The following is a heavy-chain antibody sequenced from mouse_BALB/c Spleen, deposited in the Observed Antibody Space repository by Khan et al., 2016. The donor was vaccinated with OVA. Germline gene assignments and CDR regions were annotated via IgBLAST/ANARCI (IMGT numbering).Heavy chain of an antibody. CDR1: GYSITSDYA. J-gene: IGHJ2*01. Sequence: EVQLQESGPGLVKPSQSLSLTCTVTGYSITSDYAWNWIRQFPGNKLEWMGYISYNGNTNYNPSLKSRISITLDTSKTPFFLQMNIVTTEDTATYDGARGYGGDFDYWGQGTTLTVSS. V-gene: IGHV3-2*02. CDR3: ARGYGGDFDY. D-gene: IGHD1-1*02. CDR2: ISYNGNT.